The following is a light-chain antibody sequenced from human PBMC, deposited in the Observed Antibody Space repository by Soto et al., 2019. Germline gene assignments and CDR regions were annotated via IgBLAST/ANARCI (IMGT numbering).Light chain of an antibody. Sequence: DIVMTQSPNSLAVSLGERATIDCKSSQTVLYSFNNKNYLAWYQQKAGQPPKLLISWASTRESGVPDRVSGSGSGTDFTLTISTLQAEDVAVYYCQQYYSIPWTFGQGTKVEIK. J-gene: IGKJ1*01. CDR2: WAS. CDR1: QTVLYSFNNKNY. V-gene: IGKV4-1*01. CDR3: QQYYSIPWT.